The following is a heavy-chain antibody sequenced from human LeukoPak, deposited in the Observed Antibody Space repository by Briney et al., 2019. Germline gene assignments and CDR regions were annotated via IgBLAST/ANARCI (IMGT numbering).Heavy chain of an antibody. D-gene: IGHD3-10*01. J-gene: IGHJ5*02. V-gene: IGHV4-31*03. CDR3: ASYGSGSYRFDP. CDR2: IHHSGST. CDR1: GGSICSENFY. Sequence: SETLSLTCKVSGGSICSENFYWGCIRHHPGKSLEWIGYIHHSGSTYYNPSLKSRVIISVDTSKNQFSLKLNSVTAADTAVYYCASYGSGSYRFDPWGQGTLVTVSS.